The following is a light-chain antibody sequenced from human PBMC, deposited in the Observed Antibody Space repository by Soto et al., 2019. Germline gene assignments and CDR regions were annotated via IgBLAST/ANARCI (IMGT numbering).Light chain of an antibody. CDR1: QSISSY. J-gene: IGKJ2*01. V-gene: IGKV1-39*01. CDR3: QQSYSTLHVT. Sequence: DIQMTQSPSSLSASVGDRVTITCRASQSISSYLNWYQQKPGKAPKLLIYAASSLQSGVPSRFSGSGSETDCTLTISSLQPEDFATYYCQQSYSTLHVTFGQGTKLEIK. CDR2: AAS.